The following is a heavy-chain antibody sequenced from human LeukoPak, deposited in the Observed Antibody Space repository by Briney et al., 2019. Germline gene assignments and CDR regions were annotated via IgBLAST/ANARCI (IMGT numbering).Heavy chain of an antibody. D-gene: IGHD1-1*01. CDR1: GGSFSGYY. Sequence: PSETLSLTYAVYGGSFSGYYWGWIRQPPGKGLEWIGSIYHSGSTYYNPSLKSRVTISVDTSKNQFSLNLRSVTAADTAVYYCARYVPVKTGPTRASFDYWGQGILVTVSS. CDR2: IYHSGST. J-gene: IGHJ4*02. CDR3: ARYVPVKTGPTRASFDY. V-gene: IGHV4-34*01.